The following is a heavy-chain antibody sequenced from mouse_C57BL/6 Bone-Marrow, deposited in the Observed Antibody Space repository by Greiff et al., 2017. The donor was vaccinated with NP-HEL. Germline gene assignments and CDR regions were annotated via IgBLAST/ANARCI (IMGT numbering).Heavy chain of an antibody. D-gene: IGHD1-1*02. J-gene: IGHJ1*03. CDR3: ARWTMERGYFDV. Sequence: QVQLQQPGAELVKPGASVKMSCKASGYTFTSYWITWVKQRPGQGLEWIGDIYPGSGSTNYNEKFKSKATLTVDTSSSTAYMQLSSLTSEDSAVYYCARWTMERGYFDVWGTGTTVTVSS. V-gene: IGHV1-55*01. CDR2: IYPGSGST. CDR1: GYTFTSYW.